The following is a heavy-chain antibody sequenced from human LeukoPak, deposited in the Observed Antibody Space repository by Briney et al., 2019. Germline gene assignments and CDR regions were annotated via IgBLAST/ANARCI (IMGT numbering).Heavy chain of an antibody. Sequence: GGSLRLSCAASGFTVSRYYMSWVRQAPGKGLQWVSVIYSDGSTYHADSVKGRFTISRDNSKNTLYLQMNSLRAEDTAVYYCARDPGVAAAGNWFDPWGPGILVTASS. J-gene: IGHJ5*02. CDR2: IYSDGST. D-gene: IGHD6-13*01. CDR3: ARDPGVAAAGNWFDP. V-gene: IGHV3-53*01. CDR1: GFTVSRYY.